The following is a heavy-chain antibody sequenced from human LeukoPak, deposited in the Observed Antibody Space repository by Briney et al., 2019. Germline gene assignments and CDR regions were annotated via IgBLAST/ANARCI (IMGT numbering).Heavy chain of an antibody. CDR2: ISAYNGNT. D-gene: IGHD3-22*01. J-gene: IGHJ4*02. Sequence: GESLKISCKGSGYTFTSYGISWVRQAPGQGLEWMGWISAYNGNTNYAQKLQGRVTMTTDTSTSTAYMELRSLRSDDTAVYYCARDRSDSSGYYFPLDYWGQGTLVTVSS. V-gene: IGHV1-18*01. CDR3: ARDRSDSSGYYFPLDY. CDR1: GYTFTSYG.